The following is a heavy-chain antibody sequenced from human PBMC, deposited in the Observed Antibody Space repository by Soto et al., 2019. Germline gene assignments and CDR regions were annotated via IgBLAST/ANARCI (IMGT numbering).Heavy chain of an antibody. J-gene: IGHJ4*02. Sequence: QVQLVQSGAEVKKPGSSVKVSCKASGGTFSSYAISWVRQAPGQGLEWMGGIIPIFGTANYAQKFQGRVTITAAESTSTAYMELSSMRSEDMAVYYCARAGATDYGDYKSPFDYWGQGTLVTVSS. CDR1: GGTFSSYA. CDR3: ARAGATDYGDYKSPFDY. V-gene: IGHV1-69*12. D-gene: IGHD4-17*01. CDR2: IIPIFGTA.